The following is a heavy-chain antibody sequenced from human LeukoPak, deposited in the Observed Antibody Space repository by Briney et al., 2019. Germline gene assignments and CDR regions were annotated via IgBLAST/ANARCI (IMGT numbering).Heavy chain of an antibody. D-gene: IGHD3-16*01. V-gene: IGHV3-7*01. CDR1: GFMFSNHW. CDR2: IKQDGSET. Sequence: GGSLRLSCAASGFMFSNHWMTWVRQAPGKGLEWVANIKQDGSETYYMDYVKGRFTVSRDNAKNSLHLQMDSLRAEDTAVYYCARPRLEQEFDYWGQGTLVTVSS. J-gene: IGHJ4*02. CDR3: ARPRLEQEFDY.